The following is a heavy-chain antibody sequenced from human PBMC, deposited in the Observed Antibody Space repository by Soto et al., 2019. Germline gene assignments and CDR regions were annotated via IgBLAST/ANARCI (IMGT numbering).Heavy chain of an antibody. D-gene: IGHD2-15*01. Sequence: QVQLQQWGAGLLKPSETLSLTCAVYGGSFSGYYWSWIRQPPGKGLEWIGEINHSGSTNYNPSLKSRVTISVDTSKNQFSLKLSSVTAADTAVYYCARQGGGAPDYWGQGTLVTVSS. CDR2: INHSGST. CDR1: GGSFSGYY. J-gene: IGHJ4*02. CDR3: ARQGGGAPDY. V-gene: IGHV4-34*01.